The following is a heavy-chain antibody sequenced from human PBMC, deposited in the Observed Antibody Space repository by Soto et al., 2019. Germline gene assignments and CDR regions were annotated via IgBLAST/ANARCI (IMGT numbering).Heavy chain of an antibody. Sequence: PGGALRVSSPASGFTCSSYLMHWVRQSPGKGLVWVSRINSDGSSTSYADSVKGRFTISRDNAKNTLYLQMNSLRAEDTAVFYCARYQIAAAGSPFDFWGQGTLVTVSP. D-gene: IGHD6-13*01. CDR1: GFTCSSYL. CDR3: ARYQIAAAGSPFDF. V-gene: IGHV3-74*01. J-gene: IGHJ4*02. CDR2: INSDGSST.